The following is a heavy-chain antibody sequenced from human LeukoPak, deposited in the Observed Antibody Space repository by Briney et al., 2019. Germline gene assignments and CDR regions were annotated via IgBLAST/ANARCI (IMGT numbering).Heavy chain of an antibody. CDR2: ISGSGGDT. V-gene: IGHV3-23*01. D-gene: IGHD2-15*01. J-gene: IGHJ5*01. Sequence: GGSVRVSCAASGFTFSNNSMTWVRQAPGKGLEWVSRISGSGGDTYYAHSVQGRFAISRDNSTTTLYLQMNSLRAEDTAIYYCASGVDSVVVGLYNWLDSWGQGTLVTVSS. CDR3: ASGVDSVVVGLYNWLDS. CDR1: GFTFSNNS.